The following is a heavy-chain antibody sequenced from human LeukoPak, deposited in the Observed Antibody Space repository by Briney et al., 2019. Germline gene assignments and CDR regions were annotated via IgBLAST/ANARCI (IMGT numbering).Heavy chain of an antibody. CDR3: ARWGYGDYSLYYFDY. CDR2: IYYSGST. CDR1: GGSISSYY. Sequence: PSETLSLTCTVSGGSISSYYWSWIRQPPGKGLEWIGYIYYSGSTNYNPSLKSRVTISVDTSKNQFSLKLSSVTAADTAVYYCARWGYGDYSLYYFDYWGQGTLVTVSS. D-gene: IGHD4-17*01. J-gene: IGHJ4*02. V-gene: IGHV4-59*01.